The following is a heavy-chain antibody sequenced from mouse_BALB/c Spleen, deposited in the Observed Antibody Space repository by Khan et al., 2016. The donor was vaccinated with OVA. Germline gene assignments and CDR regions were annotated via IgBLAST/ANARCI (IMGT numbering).Heavy chain of an antibody. V-gene: IGHV6-6*02. CDR2: IRLKSNIYAT. D-gene: IGHD3-3*01. CDR1: GFTFSKYW. J-gene: IGHJ1*01. Sequence: EVKLEESGGGLVQPGGSMKLSCVASGFTFSKYWMNWVRQSPEKGFEWVAEIRLKSNIYATHYAESVRGRFTISRDDSRSIVYLQMNNVGAEVTGSYYCARGWDWYFDVWGAGTTVTVSS. CDR3: ARGWDWYFDV.